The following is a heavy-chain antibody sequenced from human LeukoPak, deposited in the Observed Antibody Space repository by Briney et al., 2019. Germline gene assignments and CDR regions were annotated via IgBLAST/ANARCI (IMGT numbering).Heavy chain of an antibody. CDR3: ARHQGIQLADY. J-gene: IGHJ4*02. CDR2: INSDGINT. CDR1: GFTFSNYW. Sequence: GGSLRLSCAASGFTFSNYWMHWVRQAPGKGLVWVSRINSDGINTSYADSVKGRFTISRDNAKNTLNLQMNSLRAEDTAVYYCARHQGIQLADYWGQGTLVTVSS. D-gene: IGHD5-18*01. V-gene: IGHV3-74*01.